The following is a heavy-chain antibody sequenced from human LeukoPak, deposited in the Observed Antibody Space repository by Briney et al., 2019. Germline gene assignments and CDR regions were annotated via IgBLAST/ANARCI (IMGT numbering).Heavy chain of an antibody. J-gene: IGHJ4*02. D-gene: IGHD6-13*01. CDR1: GFNFRNYA. CDR3: ARDLPYSSSWNFDY. CDR2: ISGSGYTT. Sequence: PGGSLRLSCAASGFNFRNYAMSWVRQAPGKGLEWVSGISGSGYTTHYADSVKGRFTISRDNSKNTLYLQMNSLRAEDTAVYYCARDLPYSSSWNFDYWGQGTLVTVSS. V-gene: IGHV3-23*01.